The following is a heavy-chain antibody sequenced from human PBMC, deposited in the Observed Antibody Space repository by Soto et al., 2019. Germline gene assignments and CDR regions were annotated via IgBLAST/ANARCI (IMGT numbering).Heavy chain of an antibody. CDR2: AFSSGTT. Sequence: SETLSLTCTVSGGSMNKNYWSWIRQPPGKGLEWIGFAFSSGTTRYNASLKSRVTISVDTSKNQFSLELTSVTAVDTAMYYCARAGNSYATGWFDPWGQGTLVTVSS. CDR3: ARAGNSYATGWFDP. J-gene: IGHJ5*02. D-gene: IGHD5-18*01. CDR1: GGSMNKNY. V-gene: IGHV4-59*01.